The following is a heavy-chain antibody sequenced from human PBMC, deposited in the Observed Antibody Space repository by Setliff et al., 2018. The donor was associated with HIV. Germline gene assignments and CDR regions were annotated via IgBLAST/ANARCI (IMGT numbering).Heavy chain of an antibody. D-gene: IGHD3-3*01. J-gene: IGHJ4*02. CDR3: ARATYTTLFGVLMGGGLQY. Sequence: ETLSLTCAVSGGSTNNYYLTWIRQPPGKGLEWIGSVSNGGDTNYNPSLKSRVSLSLDTSKTQFSLKLTSVTAADTAVYYGARATYTTLFGVLMGGGLQYWGPGTLVTVSS. V-gene: IGHV4-59*01. CDR1: GGSTNNYY. CDR2: VSNGGDT.